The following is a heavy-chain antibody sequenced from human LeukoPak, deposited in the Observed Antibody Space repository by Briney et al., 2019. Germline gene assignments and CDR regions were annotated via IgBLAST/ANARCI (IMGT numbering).Heavy chain of an antibody. Sequence: ASVKVSCKASGYTFTSYAMHWVRQAPGQRLEWMGWINAGNGNTKYSQKFQGRVTITRDTSASTAYMELSSLRSEDTAVYYCAREIATMVRGGTYGMDVWGQGTTVTVSS. CDR3: AREIATMVRGGTYGMDV. V-gene: IGHV1-3*01. CDR2: INAGNGNT. J-gene: IGHJ6*02. CDR1: GYTFTSYA. D-gene: IGHD3-10*01.